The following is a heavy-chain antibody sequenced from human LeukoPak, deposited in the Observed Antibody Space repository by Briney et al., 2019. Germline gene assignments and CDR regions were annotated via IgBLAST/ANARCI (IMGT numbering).Heavy chain of an antibody. D-gene: IGHD2-21*02. J-gene: IGHJ1*01. Sequence: GGSLRLSCAASGFTFSSHSMNWVRQAPGKGLEWVSSISSSSSYIYYADSVKGRFTISRDNAKNSLYLQMNSLRAEDTAVYYCARSGLAYCGGDCYEPYAEYFQHWGQGTLVTVSS. V-gene: IGHV3-21*01. CDR2: ISSSSSYI. CDR1: GFTFSSHS. CDR3: ARSGLAYCGGDCYEPYAEYFQH.